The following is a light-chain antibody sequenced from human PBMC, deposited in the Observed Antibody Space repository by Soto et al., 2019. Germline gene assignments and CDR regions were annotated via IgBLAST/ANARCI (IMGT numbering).Light chain of an antibody. Sequence: QSALTQPPSASGSPGQSVTISCTGTSSDVGGYNYVSWYQQHPGKAPKVMIYEVNKRPSGVPDRFSGSKSGNTASLTVSGLQAEDEADYYCTSYAGSNNFVFGGGTKLTVL. J-gene: IGLJ2*01. CDR1: SSDVGGYNY. CDR3: TSYAGSNNFV. CDR2: EVN. V-gene: IGLV2-8*01.